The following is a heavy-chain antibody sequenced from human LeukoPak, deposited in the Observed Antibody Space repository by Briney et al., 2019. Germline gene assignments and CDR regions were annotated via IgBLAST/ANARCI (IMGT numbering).Heavy chain of an antibody. J-gene: IGHJ4*02. Sequence: GGSLRLSCAASGFTFTSYWMSWVRQAPGKGLEWVSVISGPGYTTYYADSVKGRLTISRDNSNNMLYLQLNSLRAEDTAVYYCAKDLSDNYNLFDYWGQGTLVTVSS. CDR2: ISGPGYTT. V-gene: IGHV3-23*01. CDR3: AKDLSDNYNLFDY. D-gene: IGHD1-1*01. CDR1: GFTFTSYW.